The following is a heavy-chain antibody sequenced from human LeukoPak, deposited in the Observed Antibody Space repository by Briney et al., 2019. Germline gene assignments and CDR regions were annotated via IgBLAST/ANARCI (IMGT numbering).Heavy chain of an antibody. Sequence: AVTVSFKGSGGTFIIYAISWVGQAPGQGVEWMGGIIPMFGTANYAQKFQGRVTITTDESTSTAYMELSSLRSEDTAVYYCATEQGDKFDYWGQGTLVTVSS. V-gene: IGHV1-69*05. CDR2: IIPMFGTA. J-gene: IGHJ4*02. D-gene: IGHD3-16*01. CDR3: ATEQGDKFDY. CDR1: GGTFIIYA.